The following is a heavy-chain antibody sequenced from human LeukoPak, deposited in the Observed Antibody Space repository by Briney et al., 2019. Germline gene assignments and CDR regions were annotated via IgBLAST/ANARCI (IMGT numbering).Heavy chain of an antibody. V-gene: IGHV1-24*01. CDR2: FDPEDGET. CDR3: ARVRPRYCSSTSCYPGAGDY. J-gene: IGHJ4*02. CDR1: GYTLTELS. Sequence: ASVKVSCKVSGYTLTELSMHWVRQAPGKGLEWMGGFDPEDGETIYAQKLQGRVTMTTDTSTSTAYMELRSLRSDDTAVYYCARVRPRYCSSTSCYPGAGDYWGQGTLVTVSS. D-gene: IGHD2-2*01.